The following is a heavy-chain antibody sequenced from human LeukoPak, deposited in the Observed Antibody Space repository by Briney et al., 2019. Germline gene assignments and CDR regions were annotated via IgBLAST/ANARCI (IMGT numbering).Heavy chain of an antibody. CDR2: TSGSGGST. V-gene: IGHV3-23*01. CDR1: RFTFSSYA. J-gene: IGHJ4*02. Sequence: GGSLRLSCTASRFTFSSYAMSWVRQAPGKGLEWVSATSGSGGSTYYADSVKGRFTISRDNSKNTLYLQMNSLRAEDTAVYYCAKDGSLSGSYDYWGQGTLVTVSS. CDR3: AKDGSLSGSYDY. D-gene: IGHD1-26*01.